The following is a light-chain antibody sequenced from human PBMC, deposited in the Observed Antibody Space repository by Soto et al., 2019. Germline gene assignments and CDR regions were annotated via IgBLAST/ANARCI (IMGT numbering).Light chain of an antibody. CDR3: APWDASLNANV. V-gene: IGLV1-44*01. CDR1: SSNIGSNS. CDR2: SNN. Sequence: QSVLTQPPSASGTPGQRVTISCSGSSSNIGSNSVSWYQQLPGTAPKLLIYSNNQRPSRVPDQLSGSKFGPTGSPAISGLQSGDEADYYCAPWDASLNANVFGTGTKVTVL. J-gene: IGLJ1*01.